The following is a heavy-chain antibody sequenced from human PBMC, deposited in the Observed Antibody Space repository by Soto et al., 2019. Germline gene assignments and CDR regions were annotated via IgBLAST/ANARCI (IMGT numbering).Heavy chain of an antibody. CDR1: GGSVSSGSYY. Sequence: SETLSLTCTVSGGSVSSGSYYWSWIRQPPGKGLEWIGYIYYSGSTSSNPSLKSRVTISVDTSKNQFSLKLTSVTAADTAVYYCARTPHSLRWGFQIPFYMDVWGKGTTVTVSS. J-gene: IGHJ6*03. D-gene: IGHD1-26*01. CDR3: ARTPHSLRWGFQIPFYMDV. V-gene: IGHV4-61*01. CDR2: IYYSGST.